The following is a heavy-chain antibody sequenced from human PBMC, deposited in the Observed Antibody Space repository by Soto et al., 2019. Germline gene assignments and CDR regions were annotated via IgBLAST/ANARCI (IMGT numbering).Heavy chain of an antibody. V-gene: IGHV3-23*01. D-gene: IGHD7-27*01. CDR1: GFTFSSYA. Sequence: PGGSLRLSCAASGFTFSSYAMSWVRQAPGKGLEWVSAISGSGGSTYYADSVKGRFTISRDNSKNTLYLQMNSLRAEDTAVYYSAKTLGPHSLYYYYGMDVWGQGTTVTVSS. J-gene: IGHJ6*02. CDR3: AKTLGPHSLYYYYGMDV. CDR2: ISGSGGST.